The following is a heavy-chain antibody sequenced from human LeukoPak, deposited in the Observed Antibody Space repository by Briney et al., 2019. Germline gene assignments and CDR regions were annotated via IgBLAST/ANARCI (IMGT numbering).Heavy chain of an antibody. V-gene: IGHV4-59*12. Sequence: SETLSLTCTVSGGSISSYYWSWIRQPPGKGLEWIGYIYYSGSTNYNPSLKSRVTISVDTSKNQFSLKLSSVTAADTAVYYCARGQTGTTGDNNWFDPWGQGTLVTVSS. CDR2: IYYSGST. D-gene: IGHD1-14*01. CDR1: GGSISSYY. CDR3: ARGQTGTTGDNNWFDP. J-gene: IGHJ5*02.